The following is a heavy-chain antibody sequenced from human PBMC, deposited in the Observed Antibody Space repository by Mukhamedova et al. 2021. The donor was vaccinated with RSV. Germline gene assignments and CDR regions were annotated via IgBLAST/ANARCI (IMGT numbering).Heavy chain of an antibody. Sequence: GLEWVLGISWNSGSIGYADSVKGRFTISRDNAKNSLYLQMNSLRAEDTALYYCAKVLRGYSGYDDYDAFDIWGQGTMVTVSS. J-gene: IGHJ3*02. V-gene: IGHV3-9*01. D-gene: IGHD5-12*01. CDR2: ISWNSGSI. CDR3: AKVLRGYSGYDDYDAFDI.